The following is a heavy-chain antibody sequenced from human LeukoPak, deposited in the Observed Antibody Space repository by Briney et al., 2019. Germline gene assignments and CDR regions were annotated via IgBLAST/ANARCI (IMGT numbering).Heavy chain of an antibody. Sequence: GGSLRLSCAASGFTFSSYEMNWVRQAPGKGLEWVSYISSSGSTIYYADSVKGRFTISRDNAKNSLYLQMNSLRAEDTAVYYCAKVPHNQRSGIDYWGQGTLVTVSS. CDR2: ISSSGSTI. D-gene: IGHD3-10*01. V-gene: IGHV3-48*03. CDR1: GFTFSSYE. CDR3: AKVPHNQRSGIDY. J-gene: IGHJ4*02.